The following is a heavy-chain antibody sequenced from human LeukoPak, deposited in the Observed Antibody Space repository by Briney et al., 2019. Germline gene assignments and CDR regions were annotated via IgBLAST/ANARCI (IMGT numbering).Heavy chain of an antibody. CDR1: GGSLSSGNYY. Sequence: SETLSLTCTVSGGSLSSGNYYWSWIRQPAGRGLEWIGRIYTTGSTNHNPSLKSRVTISVDTSKNQFSLRLNSVTAADTAVYYCTRGESHYYYYMDVWGKGTTVTVSS. CDR3: TRGESHYYYYMDV. J-gene: IGHJ6*03. CDR2: IYTTGST. D-gene: IGHD3-10*01. V-gene: IGHV4-61*02.